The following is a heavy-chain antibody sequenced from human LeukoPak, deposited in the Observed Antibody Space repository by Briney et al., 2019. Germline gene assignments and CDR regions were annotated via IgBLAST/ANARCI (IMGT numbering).Heavy chain of an antibody. D-gene: IGHD3-10*01. CDR3: ARGPRGSGSYYKY. CDR1: GDSVSGNIVA. Sequence: SQTLSLTCAISGDSVSGNIVAWNWIRQSPSRGLEWLGRTYYRSKWYNEYAVSVKSRLSINPDTSRNQFSLHLNSVTPEDTAVYYCARGPRGSGSYYKYWGQGTLVTVSS. CDR2: TYYRSKWYN. J-gene: IGHJ4*02. V-gene: IGHV6-1*01.